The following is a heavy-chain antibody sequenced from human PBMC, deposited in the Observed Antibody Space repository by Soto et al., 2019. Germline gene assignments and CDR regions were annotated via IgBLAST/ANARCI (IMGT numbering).Heavy chain of an antibody. Sequence: SETLSLTCAVYGGSFSGYYWSWIRQPPGKGLEWIGEINHSGSTNYNPSLKSRVTISVETSKNQFSLKLSSVTAADTAVYYCARGRSDYDFWSGYYYYFDYWGQGTLVTVSS. J-gene: IGHJ4*02. D-gene: IGHD3-3*01. CDR1: GGSFSGYY. CDR3: ARGRSDYDFWSGYYYYFDY. CDR2: INHSGST. V-gene: IGHV4-34*01.